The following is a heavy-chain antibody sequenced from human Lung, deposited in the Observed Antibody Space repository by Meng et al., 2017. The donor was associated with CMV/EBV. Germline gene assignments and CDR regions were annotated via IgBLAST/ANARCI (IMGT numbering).Heavy chain of an antibody. J-gene: IGHJ4*02. Sequence: ASVXVSCKACGYTFTDYYIHWVRQAPGQGLEWMGWINPNSGGTNYAQKFQGRVTMTTDTSIRTIYMELNRLTSDDTAKFYCARDVGTGAAGYWGQGTLVTVSS. CDR2: INPNSGGT. CDR1: GYTFTDYY. D-gene: IGHD1-1*01. CDR3: ARDVGTGAAGY. V-gene: IGHV1-2*02.